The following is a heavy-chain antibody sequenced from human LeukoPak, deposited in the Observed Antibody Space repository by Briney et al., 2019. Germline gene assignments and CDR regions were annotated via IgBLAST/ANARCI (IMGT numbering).Heavy chain of an antibody. CDR3: ARDFFGYSYSSSWYKELTAFDY. D-gene: IGHD6-13*01. CDR1: GYTFTSYY. Sequence: GASVKVSCKASGYTFTSYYMHWVRQAPGQGLEWMGIINPGGGSTSYAQKFQGRVTMTRGTSTSTVYMELSSLRSEDTAVYYCARDFFGYSYSSSWYKELTAFDYWGQGTLVTVSS. V-gene: IGHV1-46*01. J-gene: IGHJ4*02. CDR2: INPGGGST.